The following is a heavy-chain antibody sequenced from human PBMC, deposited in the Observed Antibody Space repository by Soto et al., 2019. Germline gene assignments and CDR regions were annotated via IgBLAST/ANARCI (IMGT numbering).Heavy chain of an antibody. J-gene: IGHJ6*01. Sequence: QVQLQQWGAGLLKPSETLALTCAVSGGSFSAYYWTWIRQPPGRGLEWIGEIDHSGSTNYNPSLEGRVTMSIDTAKNRFSLNVTSATAADTAVYYCVRGLRYSGMDVW. CDR1: GGSFSAYY. V-gene: IGHV4-34*01. D-gene: IGHD2-15*01. CDR3: VRGLRYSGMDV. CDR2: IDHSGST.